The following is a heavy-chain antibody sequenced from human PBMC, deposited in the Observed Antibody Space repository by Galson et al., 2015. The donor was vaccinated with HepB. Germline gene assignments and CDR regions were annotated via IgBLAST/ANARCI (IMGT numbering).Heavy chain of an antibody. V-gene: IGHV1-18*01. J-gene: IGHJ6*03. D-gene: IGHD3-22*01. CDR3: AREGYFYESSGHDGETYYMDV. CDR1: GYTFTSYG. Sequence: SVKVSCKASGYTFTSYGVSWVRQAPGQGLEWMAWISAYNGNTKYAQNFQGRVTMTTDTSTSTAYMELRSLRSDDTAVYFCAREGYFYESSGHDGETYYMDVWGKGTTVTVSS. CDR2: ISAYNGNT.